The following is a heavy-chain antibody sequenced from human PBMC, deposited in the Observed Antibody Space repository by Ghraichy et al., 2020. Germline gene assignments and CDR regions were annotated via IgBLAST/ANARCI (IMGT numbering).Heavy chain of an antibody. V-gene: IGHV3-13*01. CDR1: GFTFSSYD. CDR2: IGTAGDT. CDR3: ARRGRLRFGYGMDV. Sequence: GGALRLSCAASGFTFSSYDMHWVRQATGKGLEWVSAIGTAGDTYYPGSVKGRFTISRENAKNSLYLQMNSLRAGDTAVYYCARRGRLRFGYGMDVWGQGTTVTVSS. D-gene: IGHD3-3*01. J-gene: IGHJ6*02.